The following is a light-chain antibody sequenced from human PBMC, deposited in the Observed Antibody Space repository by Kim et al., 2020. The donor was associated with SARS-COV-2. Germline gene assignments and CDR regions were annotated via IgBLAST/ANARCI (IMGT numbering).Light chain of an antibody. V-gene: IGLV1-44*01. J-gene: IGLJ2*01. Sequence: GQRVTIACSGSSSNIGRNTVNWYQQRPGTAPQLLIYSNNQRPSGVPDRFSGSKSGTSASLAISGLQSEDDADYYCALWDDSLIGVVFGGGTQLTVL. CDR3: ALWDDSLIGVV. CDR2: SNN. CDR1: SSNIGRNT.